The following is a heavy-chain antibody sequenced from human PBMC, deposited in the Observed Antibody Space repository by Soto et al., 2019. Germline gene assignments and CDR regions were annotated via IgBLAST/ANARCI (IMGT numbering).Heavy chain of an antibody. Sequence: PGGSLRLSCAASGFPFDDYAMSWVRHAPGKGLEWLSGINWNGGSTGYADSVRGRFTISRDNAKNSLYLQMNSLRAEDTALYYCARGRVVGATPPFDYWGQGTLVTVSS. CDR2: INWNGGST. CDR3: ARGRVVGATPPFDY. D-gene: IGHD1-26*01. CDR1: GFPFDDYA. J-gene: IGHJ4*02. V-gene: IGHV3-20*04.